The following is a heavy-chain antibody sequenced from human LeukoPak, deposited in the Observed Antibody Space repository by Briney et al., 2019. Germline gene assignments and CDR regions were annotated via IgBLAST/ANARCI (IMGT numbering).Heavy chain of an antibody. Sequence: PSETLSLTCTVSGGSISSGGYYWSWIRQPPGKGLEWIGYIYYSGSTNYNPSLKSRVTISVDTSKNQFSLKLSSVSAADTAVYYCARQYYYGSGNYYLPFDYWGQGTLVTVSS. D-gene: IGHD3-10*01. J-gene: IGHJ4*02. V-gene: IGHV4-61*08. CDR1: GGSISSGGYY. CDR3: ARQYYYGSGNYYLPFDY. CDR2: IYYSGST.